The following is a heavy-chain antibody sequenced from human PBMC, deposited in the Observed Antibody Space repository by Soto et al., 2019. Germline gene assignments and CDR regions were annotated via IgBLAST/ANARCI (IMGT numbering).Heavy chain of an antibody. CDR2: ICYSGST. CDR1: GCSISSSSYY. D-gene: IGHD3-16*01. CDR3: ARHTYDYIWGSSYRLGAFDI. J-gene: IGHJ3*02. V-gene: IGHV4-39*07. Sequence: PSETLSLTCTVSGCSISSSSYYWGWIRQAPGKGLVWIGYICYSGSTYYNPSLKSRVTISVDTSKNQFSLKLSSVTAADTAVYYCARHTYDYIWGSSYRLGAFDIWGQGTMVTVSS.